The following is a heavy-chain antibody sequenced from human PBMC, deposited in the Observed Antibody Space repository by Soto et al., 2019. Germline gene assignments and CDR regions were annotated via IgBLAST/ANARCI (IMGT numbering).Heavy chain of an antibody. CDR1: GGSFSGYY. CDR3: ARRDPTTTVVTFFDY. Sequence: SETMSLTCAVYGGSFSGYYWSWIRQPPGKGLEWIGEINHSGSTNYNPSLKSRVTISVDTSKNQFSLKLSSVTAADTAVYYCARRDPTTTVVTFFDYRGPGPLVTVSS. D-gene: IGHD4-17*01. J-gene: IGHJ4*02. CDR2: INHSGST. V-gene: IGHV4-34*01.